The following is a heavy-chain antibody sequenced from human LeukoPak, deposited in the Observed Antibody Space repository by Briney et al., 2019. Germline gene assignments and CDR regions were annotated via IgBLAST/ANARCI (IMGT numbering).Heavy chain of an antibody. CDR2: ISSSYI. CDR3: ARDVNDAFDI. Sequence: GGSLRLSCAASGFTFSSYSMNWVRQAPGKGLEWVSSISSSYIYYADSVKGRFTISRDNAKNSLYLQMNSLRAEDTAVYYCARDVNDAFDIWGQGTMVTVSS. V-gene: IGHV3-21*01. CDR1: GFTFSSYS. J-gene: IGHJ3*02.